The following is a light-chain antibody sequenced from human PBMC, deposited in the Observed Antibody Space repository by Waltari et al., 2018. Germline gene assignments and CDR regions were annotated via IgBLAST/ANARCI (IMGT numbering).Light chain of an antibody. Sequence: DIQMTQSPPTLSASVGDRVTVTCRASQSISIWLALYQQKPGKAPNLLIYKASTLDSGVPSRFSGSASGTEFTLTISSLQAEDFGTYYCQQYSSFPLSFGGGTNIVIK. V-gene: IGKV1-5*03. CDR3: QQYSSFPLS. CDR2: KAS. J-gene: IGKJ4*01. CDR1: QSISIW.